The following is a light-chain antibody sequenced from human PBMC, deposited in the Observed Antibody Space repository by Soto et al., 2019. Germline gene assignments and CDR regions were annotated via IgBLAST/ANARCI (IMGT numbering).Light chain of an antibody. Sequence: EIVLTQSPGTLSLSPGDRATLSCRASQTVSFSYLAWYQQKPGQAPRLLIYGASSRATGIPDRFSGSESGIDFTLTISRLEPEDFAVYYCQQYGSSPLTFGGGTKVEIK. V-gene: IGKV3-20*01. J-gene: IGKJ4*01. CDR1: QTVSFSY. CDR2: GAS. CDR3: QQYGSSPLT.